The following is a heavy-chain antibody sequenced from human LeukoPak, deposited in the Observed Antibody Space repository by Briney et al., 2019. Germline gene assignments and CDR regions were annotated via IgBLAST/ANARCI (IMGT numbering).Heavy chain of an antibody. CDR2: IYSGGST. Sequence: GGSLRLSCAASGFTFNSYGMHWVRQAPGKGLEWVSVIYSGGSTYYADSVKGRFTISRDNSKNTLYLQMNSLRAEDTAVYYCARDLSTPPYNWFDPWGQGTLVTVSS. CDR1: GFTFNSYG. J-gene: IGHJ5*02. V-gene: IGHV3-53*01. CDR3: ARDLSTPPYNWFDP. D-gene: IGHD2-2*01.